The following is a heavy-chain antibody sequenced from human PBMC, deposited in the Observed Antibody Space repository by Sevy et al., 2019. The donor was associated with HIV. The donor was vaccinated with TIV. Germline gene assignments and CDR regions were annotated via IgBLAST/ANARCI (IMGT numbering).Heavy chain of an antibody. CDR1: GFTFSSYS. D-gene: IGHD6-19*01. Sequence: GGFLRLSCAASGFTFSSYSMDWVRQAPGKGLEWVSSISSSTNYIYYADSVKGRFTISRDNAKNSLFLQMNSLRAEDTAVYYGVREGGSGWYNFDYWGQGTLVTVSA. V-gene: IGHV3-21*01. CDR3: VREGGSGWYNFDY. CDR2: ISSSTNYI. J-gene: IGHJ4*02.